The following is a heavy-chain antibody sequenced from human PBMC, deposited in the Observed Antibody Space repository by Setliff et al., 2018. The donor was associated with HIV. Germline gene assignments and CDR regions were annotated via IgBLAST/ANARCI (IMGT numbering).Heavy chain of an antibody. CDR2: VYSTGST. V-gene: IGHV4-59*11. CDR1: GGSIENLY. D-gene: IGHD7-27*01. CDR3: ASTSMGMTRKPIWYYHMDV. Sequence: PSETLSLTCTVSGGSIENLYWTWIRQPSGRGLEWIGYVYSTGSTKYNPSLKSRATMSDDTSKNQISQTLTSVSAADTAVYYCASTSMGMTRKPIWYYHMDVWGHGITVTVSS. J-gene: IGHJ6*03.